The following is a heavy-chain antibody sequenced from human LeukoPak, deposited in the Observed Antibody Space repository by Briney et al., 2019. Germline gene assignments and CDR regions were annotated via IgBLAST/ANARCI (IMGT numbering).Heavy chain of an antibody. CDR2: ISGSGSST. CDR1: GFTFSSYA. V-gene: IGHV3-23*01. CDR3: AKDLQEYSSSPIDY. D-gene: IGHD6-6*01. J-gene: IGHJ4*02. Sequence: GGSLRLSCAASGFTFSSYAMSWVRQAPGKGLEWVSAISGSGSSTYYADSVKGRFTISRDNSKNTLYLQMNSLRAEDTAIYYCAKDLQEYSSSPIDYWGQGILVTVSS.